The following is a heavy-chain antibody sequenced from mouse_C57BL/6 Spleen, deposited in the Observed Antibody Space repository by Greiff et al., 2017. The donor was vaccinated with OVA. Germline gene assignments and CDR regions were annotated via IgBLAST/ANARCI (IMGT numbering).Heavy chain of an antibody. CDR2: ICTGGGT. D-gene: IGHD1-1*01. CDR3: ARGSSYDYYAVDY. V-gene: IGHV2-9-1*01. J-gene: IGHJ4*01. Sequence: VQLQQSGPGLVAPSQCLSITCTVSGFSLTSYAISWVRQPPGKGLEWLGVICTGGGTNYNSALISRLSISNVNSKSKDFLKMNRQQTDDTAKYYCARGSSYDYYAVDYWGQGTTVTVSS. CDR1: GFSLTSYA.